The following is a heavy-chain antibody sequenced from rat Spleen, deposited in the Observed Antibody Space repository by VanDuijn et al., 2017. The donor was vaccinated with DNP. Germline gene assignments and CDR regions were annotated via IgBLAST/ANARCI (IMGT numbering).Heavy chain of an antibody. J-gene: IGHJ3*01. CDR2: IIYAGTNT. V-gene: IGHV5-22*01. Sequence: EVQLVESGADLVQPGGSLKLSCAASGFTFRDYYMARVRQAPRKGLEWVASIIYAGTNTYYGDSVKGRFTVSRDNAKNTLYLQMDSLRSEDMATYYCARPYYNNQGGFAYWGQGTRVTVSS. CDR1: GFTFRDYY. D-gene: IGHD1-10*01. CDR3: ARPYYNNQGGFAY.